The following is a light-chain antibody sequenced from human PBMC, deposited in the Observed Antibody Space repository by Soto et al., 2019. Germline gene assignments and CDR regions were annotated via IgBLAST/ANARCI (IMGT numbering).Light chain of an antibody. CDR2: DAS. V-gene: IGKV3-11*01. CDR3: QQRSSWPLT. Sequence: EIVLTQSPATLSLSPGERATLSCMASQSVSSYLAWYQQKPGQAPRLLIYDASNRATGIPARFSASGSGTDFTLTISSLEPEDFAVYYCQQRSSWPLTFGGGTKVDIK. CDR1: QSVSSY. J-gene: IGKJ4*01.